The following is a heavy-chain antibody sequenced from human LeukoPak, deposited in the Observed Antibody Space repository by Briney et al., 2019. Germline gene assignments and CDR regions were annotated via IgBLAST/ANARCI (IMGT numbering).Heavy chain of an antibody. CDR2: INPNSGGT. Sequence: ASVKVSCKASGYTFTGYYMHWVRQAPGQGLERMGWINPNSGGTNYAQKFQGRVTMTRDTSISTAYMELSRLRSDDTAVYYCARGYCSSTSCSYFDSWGQGTLVTVSS. CDR3: ARGYCSSTSCSYFDS. CDR1: GYTFTGYY. J-gene: IGHJ4*02. V-gene: IGHV1-2*02. D-gene: IGHD2-2*01.